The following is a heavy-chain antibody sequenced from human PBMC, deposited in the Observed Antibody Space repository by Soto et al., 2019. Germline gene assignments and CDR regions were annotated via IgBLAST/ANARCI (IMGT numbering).Heavy chain of an antibody. CDR1: GFTFSNYA. CDR3: PKIYLYTERGGKTQDYY. D-gene: IGHD3-16*02. CDR2: VTGGGYST. Sequence: EVQLLDSGGGLVQPGGSLRLSCAASGFTFSNYAMTWVRQAPGKGLEWVSTVTGGGYSTYYADSVKGRFTISRDNFKDPLYLQINNLGPEDTGIYYRPKIYLYTERGGKTQDYYRGQGTLVTVSP. J-gene: IGHJ4*02. V-gene: IGHV3-23*01.